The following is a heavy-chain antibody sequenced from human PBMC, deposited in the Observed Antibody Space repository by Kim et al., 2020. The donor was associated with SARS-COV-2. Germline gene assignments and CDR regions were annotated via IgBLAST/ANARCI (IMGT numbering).Heavy chain of an antibody. CDR3: AKEKGGSGRWSEYYFGY. CDR2: ISYDGSNK. CDR1: GFTFSSYG. D-gene: IGHD3-10*01. V-gene: IGHV3-30*18. Sequence: GGSLRLSCAASGFTFSSYGMHWVRQAPGKGLEWVAVISYDGSNKYYADSVKGRFTISRDNSKNTLYLQMNSLRAEDTAVYYCAKEKGGSGRWSEYYFGYWGQGTLVTVS. J-gene: IGHJ4*03.